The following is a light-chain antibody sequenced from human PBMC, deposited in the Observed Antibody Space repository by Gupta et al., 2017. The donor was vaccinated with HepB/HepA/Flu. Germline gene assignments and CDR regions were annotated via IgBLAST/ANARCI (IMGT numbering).Light chain of an antibody. J-gene: IGLJ2*01. CDR1: SSDVGGYNY. V-gene: IGLV2-14*01. CDR2: DVS. CDR3: SSYTSSSLL. Sequence: SXXTXXAXVSVSPXXXITISCXGTSSDVGGYNYVSWYQQHPGKAPKLMIYDVSNRPSGVSNRFSGSRSGNTASLTISGLQAEDEADYYCSSYTSSSLLFGGGTKLTVL.